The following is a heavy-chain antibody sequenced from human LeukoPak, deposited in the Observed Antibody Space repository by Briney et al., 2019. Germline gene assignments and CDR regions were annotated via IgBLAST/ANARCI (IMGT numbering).Heavy chain of an antibody. CDR1: GFIFNDYY. CDR2: ISRTGNTI. J-gene: IGHJ3*02. Sequence: PGGSLRLSCAASGFIFNDYYMSWIRQAPGKGLERLSYISRTGNTIYYRDSVKGRFTISRDNANNLLHLQMDNLRAEDTALYYCARDHKGGDGADAFDIWGHGTMVTVSS. V-gene: IGHV3-11*01. D-gene: IGHD5-24*01. CDR3: ARDHKGGDGADAFDI.